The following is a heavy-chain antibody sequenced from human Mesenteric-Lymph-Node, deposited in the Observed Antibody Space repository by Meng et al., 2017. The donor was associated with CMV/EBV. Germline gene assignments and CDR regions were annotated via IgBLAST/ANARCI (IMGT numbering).Heavy chain of an antibody. CDR2: INTTTGNP. D-gene: IGHD6-13*01. J-gene: IGHJ2*01. Sequence: CKASGYTFTSYAMNWVRQAPGQGLEWMGWINTTTGNPTYAQGFTGRFVFSLDTSVSTAYLQISSLKAEDTAVYYCARAGIAAKDRFNLWGRGTLVTVSS. V-gene: IGHV7-4-1*02. CDR1: GYTFTSYA. CDR3: ARAGIAAKDRFNL.